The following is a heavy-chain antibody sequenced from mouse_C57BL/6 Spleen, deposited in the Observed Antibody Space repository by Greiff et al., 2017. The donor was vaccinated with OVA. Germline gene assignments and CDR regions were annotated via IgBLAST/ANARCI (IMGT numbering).Heavy chain of an antibody. D-gene: IGHD1-1*01. V-gene: IGHV1-7*01. CDR2: INPSSGYT. CDR3: ARSITTVVAFDY. J-gene: IGHJ2*01. Sequence: QVQLKESGAELAKPGASVKLSCKASGYTFTSYWMHWVNQRPGQGLEWIGYINPSSGYTKYNQKFKDKATLTADKSSSTAYMQLSSLTYEDSAVYYCARSITTVVAFDYWGQGTTLTVSS. CDR1: GYTFTSYW.